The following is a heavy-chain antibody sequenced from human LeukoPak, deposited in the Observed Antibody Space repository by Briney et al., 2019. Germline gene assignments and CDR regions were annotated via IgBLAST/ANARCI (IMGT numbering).Heavy chain of an antibody. J-gene: IGHJ4*02. Sequence: GGSLRLSCAASGFTFSSSWMAWVRQTPGKGLEWVANINQAGSDKNYVDSVKGRFTISRDNAKNSLYLQMNSLRAEDTALYYCARDYYTSGSHWGQGTLVIVSS. V-gene: IGHV3-7*01. CDR1: GFTFSSSW. D-gene: IGHD3-10*01. CDR2: INQAGSDK. CDR3: ARDYYTSGSH.